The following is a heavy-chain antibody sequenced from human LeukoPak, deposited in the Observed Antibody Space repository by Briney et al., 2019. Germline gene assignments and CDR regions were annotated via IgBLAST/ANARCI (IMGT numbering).Heavy chain of an antibody. V-gene: IGHV1-24*01. D-gene: IGHD1-26*01. CDR1: GYTFTSYG. J-gene: IGHJ3*02. CDR2: FDPEDGET. CDR3: ATLGSYYLAFDI. Sequence: ASVKVSCKASGYTFTSYGISWVRQAPGKGLEWMGGFDPEDGETIYAQKFQGRVTMTEDTSTDTAYMELSSLRSEDTAVYYCATLGSYYLAFDIWGQGTMVTVSS.